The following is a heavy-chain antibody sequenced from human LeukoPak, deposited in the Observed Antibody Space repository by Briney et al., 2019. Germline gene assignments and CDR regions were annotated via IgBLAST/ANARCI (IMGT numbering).Heavy chain of an antibody. D-gene: IGHD4-17*01. Sequence: KPSETLSLTCTGSGXSISRYYWSWIRQPPGKGLEWIGHIHYSGSTNYNPSLKSRVTISVDTSKNQFSLKLSSVNAADTAVFYCARDTYGSPWYFDLWGRGTLVTVSS. V-gene: IGHV4-59*01. J-gene: IGHJ2*01. CDR3: ARDTYGSPWYFDL. CDR2: IHYSGST. CDR1: GXSISRYY.